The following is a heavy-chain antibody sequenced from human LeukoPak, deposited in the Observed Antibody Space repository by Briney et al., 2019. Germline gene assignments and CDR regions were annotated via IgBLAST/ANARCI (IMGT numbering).Heavy chain of an antibody. CDR3: ERDGYSYGSFDY. CDR2: IYTSGRT. CDR1: GGSISSYY. J-gene: IGHJ4*02. D-gene: IGHD5-18*01. Sequence: SETLSLTCTVSGGSISSYYWSWIRQPAGKGLEWIGRIYTSGRTNYNPSLKSRGTMSVYTAKNQFSLKLSSVTAADTAVYYCERDGYSYGSFDYWGQGTLVTVSS. V-gene: IGHV4-4*07.